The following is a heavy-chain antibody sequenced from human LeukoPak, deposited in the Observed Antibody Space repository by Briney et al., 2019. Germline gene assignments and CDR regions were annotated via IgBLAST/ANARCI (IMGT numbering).Heavy chain of an antibody. CDR2: INPSGGST. D-gene: IGHD3-16*02. CDR1: GYTFTSYY. V-gene: IGHV1-46*01. J-gene: IGHJ4*02. CDR3: ARDGSLGELSFSLLFDY. Sequence: ASVKVSCKASGYTFTSYYMHWVRQAPGQGLEWMGIINPSGGSTSYAQKFQGGVTMTRDMSTSTVYMELSSLRSEDTAVYYCARDGSLGELSFSLLFDYWGQGTLVTVSS.